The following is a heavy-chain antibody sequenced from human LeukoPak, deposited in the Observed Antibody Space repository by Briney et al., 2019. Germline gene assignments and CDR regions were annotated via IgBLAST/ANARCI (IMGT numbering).Heavy chain of an antibody. CDR2: ISAYNGNT. CDR1: VYTFTSYG. Sequence: EASVKVSCKTSVYTFTSYGISWVRQAPGQGLEWMGWISAYNGNTNYAQKLQGRVTMTTDTSTSTAYMELRSLRSDDTAVYYCAIYVAVAGIDYWGQGTLVTVSS. CDR3: AIYVAVAGIDY. D-gene: IGHD6-19*01. J-gene: IGHJ4*02. V-gene: IGHV1-18*04.